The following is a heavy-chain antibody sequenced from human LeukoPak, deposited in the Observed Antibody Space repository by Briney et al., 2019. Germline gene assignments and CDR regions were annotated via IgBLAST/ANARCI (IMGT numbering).Heavy chain of an antibody. CDR3: ARLEGTAEY. J-gene: IGHJ4*02. V-gene: IGHV4-61*01. CDR1: GGSVSRDSFY. Sequence: PSETLALTCTVSGGSVSRDSFYWSWIRQAPGKGLEWIGYIYYRGNTNYNPSLKSRVTMSLDTSKNQFSLKLSSVTAADTAVYYCARLEGTAEYWGQGTLVTVSS. CDR2: IYYRGNT. D-gene: IGHD1-1*01.